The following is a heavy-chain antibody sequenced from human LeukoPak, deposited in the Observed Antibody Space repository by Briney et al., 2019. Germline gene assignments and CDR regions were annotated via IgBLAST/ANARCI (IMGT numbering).Heavy chain of an antibody. CDR2: ISSSSSTI. Sequence: GGSLRLSCAASGFTFSSYSMNWVRQAPGKGLEWVSYISSSSSTIYYADSVKGRFTISRDNSKNTLYLQMNSLRAEDTAVYYCASSYDSSEYFDYWGQGTLVTVSS. CDR3: ASSYDSSEYFDY. J-gene: IGHJ4*02. D-gene: IGHD3-22*01. CDR1: GFTFSSYS. V-gene: IGHV3-48*01.